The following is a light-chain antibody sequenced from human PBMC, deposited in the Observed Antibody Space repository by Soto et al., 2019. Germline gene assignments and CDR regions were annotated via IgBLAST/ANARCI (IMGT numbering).Light chain of an antibody. V-gene: IGKV1-5*03. Sequence: DIQMTQSPSTLSLSVGDRVTITCRASQSISSWLAWYQQKPGKAPKSLIYKASSIASGVPSRFSGSGSGTEFTLTISSLQPDDFATYYCQQYLSYLITFGQGTRLEIK. J-gene: IGKJ5*01. CDR1: QSISSW. CDR3: QQYLSYLIT. CDR2: KAS.